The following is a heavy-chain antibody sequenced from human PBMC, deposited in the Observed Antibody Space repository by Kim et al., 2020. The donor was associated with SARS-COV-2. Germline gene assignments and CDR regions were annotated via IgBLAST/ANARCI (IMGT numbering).Heavy chain of an antibody. J-gene: IGHJ4*02. Sequence: GESLQISCKASGYSFTYYWIGWVRQMPGKGLEWMGIIYPGDSDTRYSPSFQGQVTISADKSISTAYLQWSSLKASDTAMYYCARHREAGIIRGGVDYWGQGTLVTVSS. CDR2: IYPGDSDT. D-gene: IGHD3-16*01. CDR3: ARHREAGIIRGGVDY. CDR1: GYSFTYYW. V-gene: IGHV5-51*01.